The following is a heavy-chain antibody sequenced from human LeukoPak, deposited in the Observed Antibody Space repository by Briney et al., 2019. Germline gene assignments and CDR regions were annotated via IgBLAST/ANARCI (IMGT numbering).Heavy chain of an antibody. D-gene: IGHD2-2*01. CDR3: AHTGWCSSTSCSDAFDI. V-gene: IGHV2-5*01. CDR2: IYWNDDK. CDR1: GXXLSTSGVG. J-gene: IGHJ3*02. Sequence: SGPXXXXXXQTLTLTCTFXGXXLSTSGVGVGXXXXXXXKALEWLALIYWNDDKRYSPSLKSRLTITKDTSKNQVVLTMTNMDPVDTATYYCAHTGWCSSTSCSDAFDIWGQGTMVTVSS.